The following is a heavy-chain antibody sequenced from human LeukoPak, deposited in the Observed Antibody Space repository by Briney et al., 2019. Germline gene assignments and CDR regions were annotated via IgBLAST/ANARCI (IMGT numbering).Heavy chain of an antibody. CDR1: GYSFTSYW. J-gene: IGHJ6*02. Sequence: GESLQISCKGSGYSFTSYWIGWVRQMPGKGQEWMGIIYPADSDTTYSPSFQGQVTISADKSISTAYLQWSSLKASDTAMYYCARRGSSHMDVWGQGTTVTVSS. V-gene: IGHV5-51*01. CDR3: ARRGSSHMDV. CDR2: IYPADSDT. D-gene: IGHD6-13*01.